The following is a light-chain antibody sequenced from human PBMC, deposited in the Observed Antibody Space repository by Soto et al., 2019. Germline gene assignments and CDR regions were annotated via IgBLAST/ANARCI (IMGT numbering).Light chain of an antibody. CDR3: MQSLQSPWT. V-gene: IGKV2-28*01. J-gene: IGKJ1*01. CDR2: VGS. CDR1: QSLLHSNGYNY. Sequence: DIGMTQSPVCLPVTAGEPASISFRSSQSLLHSNGYNYLDWYLQKPGQSPHLLIYVGSDRASGVPDRFSGSGSGTEFTLKISRVEAEDVGVYYCMQSLQSPWTFGQGTKVDI.